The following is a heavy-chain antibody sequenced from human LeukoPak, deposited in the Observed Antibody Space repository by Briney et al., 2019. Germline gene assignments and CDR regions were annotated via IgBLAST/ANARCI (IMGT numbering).Heavy chain of an antibody. Sequence: SETLSLTCAVYGGSFSGYYWSWIRQPPGKGLEWIAEINHSGSTNYNPALKSRVTISVDTSKNQFSLKLSSVTAADTAVYYCARTIVVVTANEPFDYWGQGTLVTVSS. D-gene: IGHD2-21*02. CDR3: ARTIVVVTANEPFDY. CDR1: GGSFSGYY. J-gene: IGHJ4*02. CDR2: INHSGST. V-gene: IGHV4-34*01.